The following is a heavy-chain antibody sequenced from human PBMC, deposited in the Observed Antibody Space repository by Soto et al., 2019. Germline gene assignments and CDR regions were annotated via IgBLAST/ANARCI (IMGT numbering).Heavy chain of an antibody. J-gene: IGHJ4*02. V-gene: IGHV3-21*01. CDR3: ARALATNSDS. CDR1: GFTFSSYS. Sequence: GVSLRLSCAASGFTFSSYSMNWVRQAPGKGLEWVSSISSSSSYIYYADSVKGRFTIFRDNAKNSLYLQMNSLRAEDTAVYYCARALATNSDSWGQGTLVTVSS. D-gene: IGHD5-12*01. CDR2: ISSSSSYI.